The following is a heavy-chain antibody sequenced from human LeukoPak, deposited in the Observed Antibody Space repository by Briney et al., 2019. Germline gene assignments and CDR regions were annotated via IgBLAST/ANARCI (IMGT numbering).Heavy chain of an antibody. Sequence: SETLSLTCTVSGGSISSYYWSWIRQPPGKGLEWIGYIYYSGSTNYNPSLKSRVTISVDTSKNQFSLKLSSVTAADTAVYYCARTSLPYYDILTGYYKQLWFDPWGQGTLVTVSS. V-gene: IGHV4-59*01. CDR3: ARTSLPYYDILTGYYKQLWFDP. D-gene: IGHD3-9*01. J-gene: IGHJ5*02. CDR2: IYYSGST. CDR1: GGSISSYY.